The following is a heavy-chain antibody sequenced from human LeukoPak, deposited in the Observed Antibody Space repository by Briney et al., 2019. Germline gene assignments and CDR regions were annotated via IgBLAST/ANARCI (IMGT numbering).Heavy chain of an antibody. CDR1: GGSISSYY. V-gene: IGHV4-34*01. CDR3: ARARGYSYGPLYYYYYYGMDV. CDR2: INHSGST. Sequence: SETLSLTCTVSGGSISSYYWSWIRQPPGKGLEWIGEINHSGSTNYNPSLKSRVTISVDTSKNQFSLKLSSVTAADTAVYYRARARGYSYGPLYYYYYYGMDVWGQGTTVTVSS. J-gene: IGHJ6*02. D-gene: IGHD5-18*01.